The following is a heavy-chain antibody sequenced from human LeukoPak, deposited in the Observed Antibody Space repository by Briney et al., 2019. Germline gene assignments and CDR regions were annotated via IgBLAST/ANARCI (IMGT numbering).Heavy chain of an antibody. CDR3: ARDRASSGWYGVGFDP. CDR1: GDSINSYY. J-gene: IGHJ5*02. D-gene: IGHD6-19*01. CDR2: IYYNGGT. Sequence: PSETLSLTCTVSGDSINSYYWTWIRQPPGKGLEWIGYIYYNGGTNYNPSLKSRVTISVDTSKNQFSLKLSSVTAADTAVYYCARDRASSGWYGVGFDPWGQGTLVTVSS. V-gene: IGHV4-59*01.